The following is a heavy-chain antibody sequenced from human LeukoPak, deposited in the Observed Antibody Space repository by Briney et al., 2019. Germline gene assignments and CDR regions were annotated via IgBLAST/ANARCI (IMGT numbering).Heavy chain of an antibody. CDR3: ARRGVRWSFYYFDY. Sequence: GESLKISCKVSGNSFTSNWIGWVRQMPGKGLEWMGIIYPGDSDTRYSPSFQGQVTISADKSISTAHLQWSSLKASDTAMYYCARRGVRWSFYYFDYWGQGTLVTVSS. V-gene: IGHV5-51*01. CDR2: IYPGDSDT. J-gene: IGHJ4*02. D-gene: IGHD4-23*01. CDR1: GNSFTSNW.